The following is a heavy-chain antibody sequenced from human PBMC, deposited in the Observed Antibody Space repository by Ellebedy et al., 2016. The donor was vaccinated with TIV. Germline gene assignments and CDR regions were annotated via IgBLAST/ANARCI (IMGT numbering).Heavy chain of an antibody. CDR2: ISTSGSFI. D-gene: IGHD3-10*01. CDR3: ARDTMVVDS. Sequence: GESLKISXAASGFIFSNYKMNWVRLAPGKGLEWVASISTSGSFIDYADSVKGRFTISRDNSKNSLYLQMNSLRAEDTAVYYCARDTMVVDSWGQGTLVTVSS. J-gene: IGHJ4*02. CDR1: GFIFSNYK. V-gene: IGHV3-21*01.